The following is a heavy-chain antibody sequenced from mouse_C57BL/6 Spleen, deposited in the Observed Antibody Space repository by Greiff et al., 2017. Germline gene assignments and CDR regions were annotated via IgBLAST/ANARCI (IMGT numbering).Heavy chain of an antibody. V-gene: IGHV1-82*01. CDR1: GYAFSSSW. CDR3: ARDVGYFDY. D-gene: IGHD3-1*01. Sequence: VHLVESGPELVKPGASVKISCKASGYAFSSSWMNWVKQRPGKGLEWIGRIYPGDGDTNYNGKFKGKATLTADKSSSTAYMQLSSLTSEDTAVYFCARDVGYFDYWGQGTTLTVSS. J-gene: IGHJ2*01. CDR2: IYPGDGDT.